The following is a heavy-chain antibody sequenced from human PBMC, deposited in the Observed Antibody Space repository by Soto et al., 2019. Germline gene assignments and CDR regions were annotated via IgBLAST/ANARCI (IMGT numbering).Heavy chain of an antibody. Sequence: SVKVSCKASGGTFSSYTISWVRQAPGQGLEWMGRIIPILGIANYAQKFQGRVTITADKSTSTAYMELSSLRSEDTAVYYCARAPSCGGDCYSEFNPDYWGQGTLVTVSS. CDR1: GGTFSSYT. CDR2: IIPILGIA. CDR3: ARAPSCGGDCYSEFNPDY. V-gene: IGHV1-69*02. J-gene: IGHJ4*02. D-gene: IGHD2-21*02.